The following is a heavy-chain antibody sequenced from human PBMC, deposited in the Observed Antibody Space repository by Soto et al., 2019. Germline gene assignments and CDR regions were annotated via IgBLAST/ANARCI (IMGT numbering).Heavy chain of an antibody. Sequence: ASVKVSCKASGYTFTSYAMHWVRQAPGQRLEWMGWINAGNGNTKYSQKFQGRVTITRDTSASTAHMELSSLRSEDTAVYYCARDFGDIVVVPAAVPNWFDPWGQGTLVTVSS. CDR2: INAGNGNT. J-gene: IGHJ5*02. CDR3: ARDFGDIVVVPAAVPNWFDP. D-gene: IGHD2-2*01. CDR1: GYTFTSYA. V-gene: IGHV1-3*01.